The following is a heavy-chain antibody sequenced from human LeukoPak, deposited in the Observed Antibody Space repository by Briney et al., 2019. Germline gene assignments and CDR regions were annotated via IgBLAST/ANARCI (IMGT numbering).Heavy chain of an antibody. CDR1: GYTFTSYG. J-gene: IGHJ4*02. CDR3: ARSRMTTVTTPDY. D-gene: IGHD4-17*01. V-gene: IGHV1-2*02. CDR2: INPNSGGT. Sequence: ASVKVSCKASGYTFTSYGISWVRQAPGQGLEWMGWINPNSGGTNYAQKFQGRVTMTRDTSISTAYMELSRLRSDDTAVYYCARSRMTTVTTPDYWGQGTLVTVSS.